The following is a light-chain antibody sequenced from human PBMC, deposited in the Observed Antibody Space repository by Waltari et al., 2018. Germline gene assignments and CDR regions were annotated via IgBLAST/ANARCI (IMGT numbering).Light chain of an antibody. CDR2: GSS. CDR3: QQYGRSWNT. J-gene: IGKJ2*01. V-gene: IGKV3-20*01. Sequence: EIVLTQSPGTLSLSPGDSATLPCRSSQRVSSNYLAWYQQRPGQAPRLRIHGSSRRATGVPDRFSGSGSGTDFTLTISRLEPEDFAVYYCQQYGRSWNTFGQGTKLEIK. CDR1: QRVSSNY.